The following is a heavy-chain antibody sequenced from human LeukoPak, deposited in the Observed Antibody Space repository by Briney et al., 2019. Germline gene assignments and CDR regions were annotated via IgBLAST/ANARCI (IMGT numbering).Heavy chain of an antibody. CDR1: GGSISSHY. CDR2: IYYSGST. Sequence: SETLSLTCTISGGSISSHYWSWIRQPPGKGLEWIGYIYYSGSTKYNPSLKSRVAISVDTSESQFSLKLSSVTAADTAVYYCARLYDSSGYTNWLDPWGQGTLVTVSS. V-gene: IGHV4-59*11. CDR3: ARLYDSSGYTNWLDP. J-gene: IGHJ5*02. D-gene: IGHD3-22*01.